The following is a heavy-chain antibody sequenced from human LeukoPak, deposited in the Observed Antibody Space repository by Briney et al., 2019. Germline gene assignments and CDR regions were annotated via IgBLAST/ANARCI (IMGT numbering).Heavy chain of an antibody. V-gene: IGHV3-30-3*01. CDR1: GVTFSSYA. J-gene: IGHJ4*02. Sequence: GGSPRLSCAASGVTFSSYAMHWVRQAPGKGLERVAVISYDGSNKYYADSVKGRFTISRDNSKNTLYLQMNSLRAEDTAVYYCARDFFRRLEMATILPDYWGQGTLVTVSS. CDR3: ARDFFRRLEMATILPDY. D-gene: IGHD5-24*01. CDR2: ISYDGSNK.